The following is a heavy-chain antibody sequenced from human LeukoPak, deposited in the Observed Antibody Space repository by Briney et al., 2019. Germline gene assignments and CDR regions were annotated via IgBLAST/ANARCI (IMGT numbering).Heavy chain of an antibody. V-gene: IGHV1-46*01. CDR1: GYTFTSYY. J-gene: IGHJ3*02. Sequence: GASVKVSCKASGYTFTSYYMHWVRQAPGQGLEWMGIINSSGGSTSYAQKFQGRVTMTRDTSTSTVYMELSSLRSEDTAVYYCARDQREGIAARPGLNAFDIWGQGTMVTVSS. CDR2: INSSGGST. CDR3: ARDQREGIAARPGLNAFDI. D-gene: IGHD6-6*01.